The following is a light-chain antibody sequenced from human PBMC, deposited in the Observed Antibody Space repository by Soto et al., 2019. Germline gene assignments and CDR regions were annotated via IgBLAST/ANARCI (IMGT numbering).Light chain of an antibody. CDR2: GAS. J-gene: IGKJ2*01. V-gene: IGKV3-15*01. Sequence: EILMTQSPATLSVSPGERATLSCRASQSVSQNLAWYQQKPGQAPRLLFYGASTRATGIPARFSGSGSGTDFPLTISSLQSEDFAVYYCQQSNNWPYTFGQRTKLE. CDR1: QSVSQN. CDR3: QQSNNWPYT.